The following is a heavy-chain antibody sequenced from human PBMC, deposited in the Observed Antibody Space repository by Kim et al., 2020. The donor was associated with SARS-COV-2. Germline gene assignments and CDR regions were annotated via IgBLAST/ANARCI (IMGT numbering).Heavy chain of an antibody. CDR2: ISSSSSYI. J-gene: IGHJ3*02. D-gene: IGHD1-26*01. Sequence: GGSLRLSCAASGFTFSSYSMNWVRQAPGKGLEWVSFISSSSSYIYYADSVKGRFTISRDNAKNSLYLQMNSLRAEDTAVYYCASAVIAGASNPAGVPQAFDIWGQGTMVTVSS. CDR3: ASAVIAGASNPAGVPQAFDI. V-gene: IGHV3-21*04. CDR1: GFTFSSYS.